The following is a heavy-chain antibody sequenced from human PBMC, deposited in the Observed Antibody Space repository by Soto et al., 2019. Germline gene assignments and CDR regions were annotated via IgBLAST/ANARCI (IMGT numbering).Heavy chain of an antibody. D-gene: IGHD5-12*01. CDR3: AVVLKKWLRLRVFDY. CDR2: MNPNSGNT. Sequence: ASVKVSCKASGYTFTSYDINWVRQATGQGLEWMGWMNPNSGNTGYAQKFQGRVTMTRNTSISTAYMGLSSLRSEDTAVYYCAVVLKKWLRLRVFDYWGQGTLVTVSS. V-gene: IGHV1-8*01. J-gene: IGHJ4*02. CDR1: GYTFTSYD.